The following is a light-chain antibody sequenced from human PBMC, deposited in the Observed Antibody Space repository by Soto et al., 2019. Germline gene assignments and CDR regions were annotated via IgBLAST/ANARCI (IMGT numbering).Light chain of an antibody. J-gene: IGLJ1*01. V-gene: IGLV1-47*01. CDR2: RNN. CDR1: SCNIGSNY. Sequence: QSVLTQPPSASGTPGQRVTISCSGSSCNIGSNYVYWYQQLPGTAPKLLIYRNNQRPSGVPDRFSGSKSGTSASLAISGLRSEDEADYYCAAWDDSLSCVFGTGTKVTVL. CDR3: AAWDDSLSCV.